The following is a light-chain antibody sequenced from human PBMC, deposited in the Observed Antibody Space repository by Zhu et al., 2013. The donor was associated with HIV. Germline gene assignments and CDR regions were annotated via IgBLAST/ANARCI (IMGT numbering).Light chain of an antibody. J-gene: IGKJ4*01. CDR1: QSLLFSDGYTY. Sequence: DVVMTQSPLSLPVTLGQPASISCRSSQSLLFSDGYTYLDWFQQRPGQSPRRLIYKVSNRDSGVPDRFSGSGSGTDFTLKISRVEAEDVGVYYCMQRTHWPLSFGGGTNVRSN. CDR2: KVS. V-gene: IGKV2-30*01. CDR3: MQRTHWPLS.